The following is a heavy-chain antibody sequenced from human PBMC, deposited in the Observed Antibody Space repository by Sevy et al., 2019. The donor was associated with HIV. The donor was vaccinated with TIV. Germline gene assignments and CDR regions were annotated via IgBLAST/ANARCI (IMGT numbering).Heavy chain of an antibody. J-gene: IGHJ4*02. D-gene: IGHD6-19*01. V-gene: IGHV3-9*01. CDR1: GFTFDDYA. CDR2: ISWNSGSI. CDR3: AKQLGNSSGWYIDY. Sequence: GGSLRLSCAASGFTFDDYAMHWVRQAPGKGLEWVSGISWNSGSIGYADSVKGRFTISRDNAKNSLYLQMNSLRAEDTALYYCAKQLGNSSGWYIDYWGQGTLVTVSS.